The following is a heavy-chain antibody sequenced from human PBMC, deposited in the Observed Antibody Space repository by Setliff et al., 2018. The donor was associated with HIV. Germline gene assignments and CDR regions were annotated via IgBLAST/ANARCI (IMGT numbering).Heavy chain of an antibody. CDR3: ARHSGVASPNWFDP. V-gene: IGHV4-59*08. Sequence: SETLSLTCTVSGGSISSNYWSWMRQPPGKGLEWIGHIYYSGSTNYNPSLKSRVTISVDTSKNQFSLKLSSVTAADTAVYYCARHSGVASPNWFDPWGQGTLVTVSS. J-gene: IGHJ5*02. CDR1: GGSISSNY. CDR2: IYYSGST. D-gene: IGHD3-10*01.